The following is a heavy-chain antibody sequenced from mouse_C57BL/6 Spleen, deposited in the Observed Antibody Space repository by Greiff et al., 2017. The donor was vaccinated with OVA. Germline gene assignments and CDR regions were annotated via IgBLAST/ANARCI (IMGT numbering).Heavy chain of an antibody. CDR3: ARRTGTSWYFDV. CDR1: GFTFSDYY. J-gene: IGHJ1*03. Sequence: EVKVVESGGGLVQPGGSLKLSCAASGFTFSDYYMYWVRQTPEKRLEWVAYISNGGGSTYYPDTVKGRFTISRDNAKNTLYLQMSRLKSEDTAMYYCARRTGTSWYFDVWGTGTTVTVSS. V-gene: IGHV5-12*01. D-gene: IGHD4-1*01. CDR2: ISNGGGST.